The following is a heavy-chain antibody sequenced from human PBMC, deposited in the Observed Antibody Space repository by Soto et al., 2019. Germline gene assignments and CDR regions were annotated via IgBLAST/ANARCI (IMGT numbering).Heavy chain of an antibody. V-gene: IGHV1-46*01. Sequence: QVQRVQSGAEVKNPGASVKVSCKASGYTFTNYYIHWVRQAPGQGLEWMAIINPNGGSTNYAKDFQGRVTLARDTFTNTVYMELSSLRSEDTAIYYCARGLAAGDYWGQGTLVTVSS. CDR2: INPNGGST. CDR1: GYTFTNYY. J-gene: IGHJ4*02. D-gene: IGHD6-13*01. CDR3: ARGLAAGDY.